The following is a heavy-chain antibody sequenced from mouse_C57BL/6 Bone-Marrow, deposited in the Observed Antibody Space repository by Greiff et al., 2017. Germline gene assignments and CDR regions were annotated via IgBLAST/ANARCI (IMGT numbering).Heavy chain of an antibody. CDR2: ISDGGSYT. CDR1: GFTFSSYA. CDR3: ARVYYYGSSLAY. J-gene: IGHJ3*01. V-gene: IGHV5-4*03. Sequence: EVMLVESGGGLVKPGGSLKLSCAASGFTFSSYAMSWVRQTPEKRLEWVATISDGGSYTYYPDNVKGRFTISRDNAKNNLYLQMSHLKSEDTAMXYCARVYYYGSSLAYWGQGTLVTVSA. D-gene: IGHD1-1*01.